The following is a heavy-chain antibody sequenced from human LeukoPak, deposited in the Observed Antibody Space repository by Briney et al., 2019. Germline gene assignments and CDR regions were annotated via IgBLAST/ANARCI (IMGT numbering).Heavy chain of an antibody. CDR2: IRYDGSNK. CDR3: AKDMYGSGHHYYYYMDV. Sequence: GGSLRLSCAASGFTFSSYGMHWVRQAPGKGLEWVAFIRYDGSNKYYADSVKGRFTISRDNSKNTLYLQMNSLRAEDTAVYYCAKDMYGSGHHYYYYMDVWGKGTTVTISS. CDR1: GFTFSSYG. V-gene: IGHV3-30*02. D-gene: IGHD3-10*01. J-gene: IGHJ6*03.